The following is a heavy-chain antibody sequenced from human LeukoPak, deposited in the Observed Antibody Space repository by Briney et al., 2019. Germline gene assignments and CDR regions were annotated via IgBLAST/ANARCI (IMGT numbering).Heavy chain of an antibody. Sequence: SETLSLTCTVSGGSISSSSYYWGWIRQPPGKGLEWIGSIYYSGSTYYNPSLKSRVTISVDTSKNQFSLKLSSVTAADTAVYYCARQGGQNYYYDRQFAYWGQGTLVTVSS. D-gene: IGHD3-22*01. V-gene: IGHV4-39*07. CDR3: ARQGGQNYYYDRQFAY. CDR2: IYYSGST. CDR1: GGSISSSSYY. J-gene: IGHJ4*02.